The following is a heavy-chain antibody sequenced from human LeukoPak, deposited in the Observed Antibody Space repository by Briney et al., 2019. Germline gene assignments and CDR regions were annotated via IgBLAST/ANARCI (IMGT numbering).Heavy chain of an antibody. V-gene: IGHV4-59*01. D-gene: IGHD6-6*01. CDR3: ARADSSSSLFDY. Sequence: SETLSLTCTVSGGSISSYYWSWIRQPPGKGVEWIGYIYYSGSTNYNPSLKSRVTISVDTSKNQFSLKLSSVTAADTAVYYCARADSSSSLFDYWGQGTLVTVSS. J-gene: IGHJ4*02. CDR1: GGSISSYY. CDR2: IYYSGST.